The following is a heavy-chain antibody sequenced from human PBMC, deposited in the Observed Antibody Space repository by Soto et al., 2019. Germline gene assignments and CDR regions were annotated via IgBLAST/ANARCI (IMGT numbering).Heavy chain of an antibody. CDR3: VKGSEVARQELDY. V-gene: IGHV3-30*18. D-gene: IGHD2-15*01. CDR2: ISSDGSDK. J-gene: IGHJ4*02. CDR1: GFSFTNCG. Sequence: ESGGGVVQPGRSLRLSCAASGFSFTNCGMHWVRQAPGKGLEWVAAISSDGSDKYYSESVKGRFTISRDNSKNTLFLQMNSLRVEDTDVYYCVKGSEVARQELDYWGQGTLVTVSS.